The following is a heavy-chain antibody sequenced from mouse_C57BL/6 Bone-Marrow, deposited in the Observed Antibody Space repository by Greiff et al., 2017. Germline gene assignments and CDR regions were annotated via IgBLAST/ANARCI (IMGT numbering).Heavy chain of an antibody. V-gene: IGHV1-52*01. J-gene: IGHJ1*03. CDR1: GYTFTSYW. Sequence: QVQLKQPGAELVRPGSSVKLSCKASGYTFTSYWMHWVKQRPIQGLEWIGSIDPSDSETHYNQKFKDKATLTVDESSSTAYMQLSSLTSEDSAVYYCARDAFDVWGTGTTVTVSS. CDR2: IDPSDSET. CDR3: ARDAFDV.